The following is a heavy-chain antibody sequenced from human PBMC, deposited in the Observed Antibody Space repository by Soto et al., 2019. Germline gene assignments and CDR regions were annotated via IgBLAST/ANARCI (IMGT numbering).Heavy chain of an antibody. CDR3: ARSLPGTYGAFDL. J-gene: IGHJ3*01. Sequence: EVQLVDSGGGLVQPGGSLRLSCAASEFTFRSYWMHWVRQSPGNGLVWVSRISGDGSSTTYADSVRGRFTISRDNAKNTVYLQMDSLRAEDTAVYYCARSLPGTYGAFDLWGQVTMVTVSS. CDR2: ISGDGSST. D-gene: IGHD1-7*01. V-gene: IGHV3-74*01. CDR1: EFTFRSYW.